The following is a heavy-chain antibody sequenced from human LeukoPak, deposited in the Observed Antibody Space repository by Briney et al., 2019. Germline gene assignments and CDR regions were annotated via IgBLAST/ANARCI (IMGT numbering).Heavy chain of an antibody. CDR3: ARVRSELLWFGELSNWFDP. D-gene: IGHD3-10*01. Sequence: ASVKVSCKASGYTFTSYAMNWVRQASGQGLEWMGWINTNTGNPTYAQGFTGRFVFSLDTSVSTAYLQISSLKAEDTAVYYCARVRSELLWFGELSNWFDPWGQGTLVTVSS. V-gene: IGHV7-4-1*02. J-gene: IGHJ5*02. CDR1: GYTFTSYA. CDR2: INTNTGNP.